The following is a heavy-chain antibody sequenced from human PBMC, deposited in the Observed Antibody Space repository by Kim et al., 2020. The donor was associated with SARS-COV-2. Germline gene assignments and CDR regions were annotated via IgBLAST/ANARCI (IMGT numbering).Heavy chain of an antibody. V-gene: IGHV4-59*01. Sequence: SETLSLTCTVSGGSISSYYWSWIRQPPGKGLEWIGYIYYSGSTNYNPSLKSRVTISVDTSKNQFSLKLSSVTAADTAVYYCARDRGYYDSSGYYPWFDPWGQGTLVTVSS. J-gene: IGHJ5*02. CDR2: IYYSGST. D-gene: IGHD3-22*01. CDR3: ARDRGYYDSSGYYPWFDP. CDR1: GGSISSYY.